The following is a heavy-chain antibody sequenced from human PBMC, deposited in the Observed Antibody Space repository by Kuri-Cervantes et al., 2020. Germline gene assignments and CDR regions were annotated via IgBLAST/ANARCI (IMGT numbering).Heavy chain of an antibody. D-gene: IGHD1-26*01. Sequence: GESLKISCAASGFTFGDYAMSWVRQAPGKGLEWVSFIRRKIYGGTTENAASVKGRFTISRDDSKSIAYLQMNSLKIEDTAVYYCGRLTRGAVDYWGQGTLVTVSS. V-gene: IGHV3-49*04. CDR1: GFTFGDYA. CDR3: GRLTRGAVDY. J-gene: IGHJ4*02. CDR2: IRRKIYGGTT.